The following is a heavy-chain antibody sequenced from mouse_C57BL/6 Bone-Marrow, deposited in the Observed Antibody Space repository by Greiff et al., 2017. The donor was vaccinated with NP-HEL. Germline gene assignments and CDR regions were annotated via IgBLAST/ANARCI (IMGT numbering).Heavy chain of an antibody. CDR1: EYEFPSHD. CDR3: ARHRLTGKGYFDY. J-gene: IGHJ2*01. CDR2: INSDGGST. V-gene: IGHV5-2*01. D-gene: IGHD4-1*01. Sequence: EVQRVESGGGLVQPGESLKLSCESNEYEFPSHDMSWVRKTPEKRLELVAAINSDGGSTYYPDTMERRFIISRDNTKKTLYLQMSSLRAEDTALDYCARHRLTGKGYFDYWGQGTTLTVSS.